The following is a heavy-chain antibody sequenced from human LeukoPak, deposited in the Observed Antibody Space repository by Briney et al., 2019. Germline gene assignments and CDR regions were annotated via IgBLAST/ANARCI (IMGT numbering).Heavy chain of an antibody. Sequence: GGSLRLSCAASGFTFSSYGMHWVRQAPGKGLEWVAVISYDGSNKYYADSVKGRFTISRDNAKNSLYLQMNSLRAEDTAVYYCARDGAITGTTLDYWGQGTLVTVSS. CDR3: ARDGAITGTTLDY. D-gene: IGHD1-20*01. J-gene: IGHJ4*02. CDR2: ISYDGSNK. CDR1: GFTFSSYG. V-gene: IGHV3-30*03.